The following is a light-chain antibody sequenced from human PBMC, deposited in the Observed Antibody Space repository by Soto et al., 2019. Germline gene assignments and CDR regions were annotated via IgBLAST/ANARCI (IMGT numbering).Light chain of an antibody. J-gene: IGKJ4*01. Sequence: IVWTQSPATLSLSPGQTYTLSCLASQSVSSYLAWYQQKAGQSPRLLIYEGYNRATGITTRFSGSGSGTDFTLTIDRLEPEDFAVYYCQQYSTSPLTFGEGTKVDIK. V-gene: IGKV3-11*01. CDR3: QQYSTSPLT. CDR2: EGY. CDR1: QSVSSY.